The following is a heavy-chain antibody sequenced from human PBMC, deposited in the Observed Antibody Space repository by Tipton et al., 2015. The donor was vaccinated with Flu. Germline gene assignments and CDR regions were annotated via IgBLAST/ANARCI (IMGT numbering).Heavy chain of an antibody. Sequence: TLSLTCTVSGGSISSGSYYWSWIRQPAGKGLEWIGRIYTSGSTNYNPSLKSRVTISVDTSKNQFSLKLSSVTAADTAAYYCARAGWLLPFDYWGQGTLVTVSP. CDR1: GGSISSGSYY. CDR3: ARAGWLLPFDY. CDR2: IYTSGST. J-gene: IGHJ4*02. V-gene: IGHV4-61*02. D-gene: IGHD3-22*01.